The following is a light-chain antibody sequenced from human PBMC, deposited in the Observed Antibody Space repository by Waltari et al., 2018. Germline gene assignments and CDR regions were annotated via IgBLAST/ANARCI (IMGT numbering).Light chain of an antibody. CDR2: STD. V-gene: IGLV3-19*01. J-gene: IGLJ2*01. Sequence: SSELTQDPAVSVALGQTVRITCQGDSLRTYSADWYQHRPGQAPVLVIFSTDDRPSGIPVRFSGSSSGSTASLTITGTQAEDEADYYCASRDPTSSAVVFGGGTKLTVL. CDR3: ASRDPTSSAVV. CDR1: SLRTYS.